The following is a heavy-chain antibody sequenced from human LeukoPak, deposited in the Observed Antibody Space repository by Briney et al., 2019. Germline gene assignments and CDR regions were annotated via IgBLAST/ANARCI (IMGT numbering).Heavy chain of an antibody. V-gene: IGHV4-61*02. D-gene: IGHD3-3*01. CDR1: GASISSDGYY. CDR3: ARPRLEYYDFWSVYYGDYYDYYYMDV. Sequence: SETLSLTCTVSGASISSDGYYWSWIRKSAGRELEWIGRIYPSGNTNYSPSLKNRVTISIDTSKSQFSLKLTSVTAADTAVYYCARPRLEYYDFWSVYYGDYYDYYYMDVWGKRTTVTVSS. CDR2: IYPSGNT. J-gene: IGHJ6*03.